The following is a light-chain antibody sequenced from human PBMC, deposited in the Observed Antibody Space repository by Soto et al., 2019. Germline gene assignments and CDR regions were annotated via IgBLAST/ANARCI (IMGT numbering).Light chain of an antibody. CDR2: GAS. CDR3: QQYGSSPQT. J-gene: IGKJ1*01. Sequence: EIVLTQSPGTLSLSPGERATLSCGASQSVSNSYLARYQQKPGQAPRLLIYGASSRATGIPDRFIGSGSGTDFTLTISRLEPEDFAVYYCQQYGSSPQTFGQGTKVENK. V-gene: IGKV3-20*01. CDR1: QSVSNSY.